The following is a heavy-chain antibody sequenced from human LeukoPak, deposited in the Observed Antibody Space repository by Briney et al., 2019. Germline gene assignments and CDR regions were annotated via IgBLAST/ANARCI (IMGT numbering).Heavy chain of an antibody. V-gene: IGHV1-69*06. Sequence: SEKVSCKASGGTFSSYAISWVRQAPGQGLEWMGGIIPIFGTANYAQKFQGRVTITADKSTSTAYMELSSLRSEDTAVYYCARVFSGGTNSAGYWGQGTLVTVSS. CDR3: ARVFSGGTNSAGY. CDR1: GGTFSSYA. J-gene: IGHJ4*02. CDR2: IIPIFGTA. D-gene: IGHD1-1*01.